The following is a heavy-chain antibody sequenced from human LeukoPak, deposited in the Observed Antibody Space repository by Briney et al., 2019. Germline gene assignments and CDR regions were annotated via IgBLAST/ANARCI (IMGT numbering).Heavy chain of an antibody. Sequence: PSETLSLTCAVYGGSFSGYYWSWIRQPPGKGLEWIGEINHSGSTNYNPSLRSRVTISVDTSKNQFSLKLSSVTAVDTAVYYCASRLIEYYDSSGYYPWGQGTLVTVSS. CDR1: GGSFSGYY. CDR2: INHSGST. CDR3: ASRLIEYYDSSGYYP. J-gene: IGHJ5*02. V-gene: IGHV4-34*01. D-gene: IGHD3-22*01.